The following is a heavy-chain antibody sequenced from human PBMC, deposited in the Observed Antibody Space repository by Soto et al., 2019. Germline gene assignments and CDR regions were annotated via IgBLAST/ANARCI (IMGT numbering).Heavy chain of an antibody. J-gene: IGHJ4*02. V-gene: IGHV3-74*01. D-gene: IGHD3-10*01. Sequence: EVQLVESGGGLVQPGGSLRVSCAASGFTFSSDWMHWVRQAPGKGLVWVSRINSDGSSTSYADSVKGRFTISRDNAKNTLYLQMNSLRAEDTAIYYCATDRGSGSGAIDYWGQGTLVTVSS. CDR1: GFTFSSDW. CDR3: ATDRGSGSGAIDY. CDR2: INSDGSST.